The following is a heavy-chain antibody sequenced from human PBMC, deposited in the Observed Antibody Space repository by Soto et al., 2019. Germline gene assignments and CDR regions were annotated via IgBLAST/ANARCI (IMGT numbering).Heavy chain of an antibody. V-gene: IGHV3-33*01. CDR2: IWYYGSNK. Sequence: PGGSLRLSCAASGFTFSSYGMHWVRKAPGKGLEWVAVIWYYGSNKYYTDSVKGRFTISRANSKTTLYLQMNSLRAEDTAVYYCARATGSITIFGVVIAHFDYWGQGTLVTVSS. D-gene: IGHD3-3*01. J-gene: IGHJ4*02. CDR3: ARATGSITIFGVVIAHFDY. CDR1: GFTFSSYG.